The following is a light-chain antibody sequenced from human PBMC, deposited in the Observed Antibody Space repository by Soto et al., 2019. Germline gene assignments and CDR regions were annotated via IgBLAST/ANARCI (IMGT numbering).Light chain of an antibody. J-gene: IGKJ4*01. CDR3: QQYGSSPLT. CDR2: GAS. V-gene: IGKV3-20*01. CDR1: QSVSSSF. Sequence: EIVLTQSPGTLSLSPGERATLYCRASQSVSSSFLAWYQQKPGQAPSLLIYGASSRATGIPDRFSGSGSGTDFTLTISRLEPEDVVVYYCQQYGSSPLTFGGGTKVEIK.